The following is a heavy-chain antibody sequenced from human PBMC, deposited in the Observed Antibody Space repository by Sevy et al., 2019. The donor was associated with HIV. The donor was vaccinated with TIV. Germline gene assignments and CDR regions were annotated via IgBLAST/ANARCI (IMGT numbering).Heavy chain of an antibody. CDR3: TNRCDTGGRLDYFDY. D-gene: IGHD3-16*01. CDR2: ISASGDTT. Sequence: GGSLRLSCAASGFTFSTYAMSWVRQAPGKGLEWVSAISASGDTTYYADSVKGRFTISRDKSEITLYLQMNSLRAEDTAIYYCTNRCDTGGRLDYFDYWGQGTLVTVSS. V-gene: IGHV3-23*01. CDR1: GFTFSTYA. J-gene: IGHJ4*02.